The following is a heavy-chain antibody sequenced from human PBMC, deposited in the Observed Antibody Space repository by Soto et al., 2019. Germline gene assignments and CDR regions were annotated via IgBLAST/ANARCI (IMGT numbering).Heavy chain of an antibody. V-gene: IGHV3-30-3*01. CDR2: ISYDGSNK. Sequence: QVQLVESGGGVAQPGRSLRLSCAASGFTFSSYAMNWVRQAPGKGLEWVAVISYDGSNKYYADSVKGRFTISRDNSKNTLYLQMNSLRAEDTAVYYCARDSYGMDVWGQGTTVTVSS. J-gene: IGHJ6*02. CDR1: GFTFSSYA. CDR3: ARDSYGMDV.